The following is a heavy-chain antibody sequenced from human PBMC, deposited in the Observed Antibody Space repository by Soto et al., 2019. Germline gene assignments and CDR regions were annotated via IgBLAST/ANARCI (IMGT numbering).Heavy chain of an antibody. Sequence: QLVQSRAEVKKPGSSVKVSCKASGGDFNSYTISWVRQAPGQGPEWMGTIIPILDVAKNAQKFQGRVTITTDKSTSTVYMALRSLRSDDTAIYYCAQLWFGELWHGMDVWGQGSTVTASS. V-gene: IGHV1-69*02. CDR3: AQLWFGELWHGMDV. CDR2: IIPILDVA. D-gene: IGHD3-10*01. J-gene: IGHJ6*02. CDR1: GGDFNSYT.